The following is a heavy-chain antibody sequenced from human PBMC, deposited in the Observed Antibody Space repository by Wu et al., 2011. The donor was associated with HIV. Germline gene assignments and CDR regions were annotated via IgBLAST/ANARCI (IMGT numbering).Heavy chain of an antibody. CDR1: GTPSAVISY. V-gene: IGHV4-38-2*01. D-gene: IGHD5/OR15-5a*01. CDR3: ARHSGVSY. CDR2: LSYWEH. Sequence: TCVVSGTPSAVISYWGWIRQTQEGAGVDWDSLSYWEHLLQSVLKSRVTISVDTSQNHFSLKLNSVTAADTAVYYCARHSGVSYWGLGKLVTVAS. J-gene: IGHJ4*02.